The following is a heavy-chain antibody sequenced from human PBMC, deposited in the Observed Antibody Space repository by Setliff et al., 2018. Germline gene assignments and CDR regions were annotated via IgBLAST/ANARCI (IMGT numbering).Heavy chain of an antibody. Sequence: PSETLSLTCTVSGGSISSSSYYWGWIRQPPGKGLEWIGSIYYSGSTYYNPSLKSRATISVDTSKNQFSLKLSSVTAADTAVYYCARVAQYSSSSFYYYYYGMDVWGQGTTVTVSS. CDR3: ARVAQYSSSSFYYYYYGMDV. J-gene: IGHJ6*02. CDR2: IYYSGST. V-gene: IGHV4-39*07. CDR1: GGSISSSSYY. D-gene: IGHD6-6*01.